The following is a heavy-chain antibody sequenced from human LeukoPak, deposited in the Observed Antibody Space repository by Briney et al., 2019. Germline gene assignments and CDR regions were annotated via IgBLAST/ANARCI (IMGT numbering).Heavy chain of an antibody. CDR1: GGSFSGYY. J-gene: IGHJ6*04. Sequence: SETLSLTCAVYGGSFSGYYWSWIRQPPGKGLEWIGEISHSGSTNYNPSLKSRVTISVDTSKNQFSLKLSSVTAADTAVYYCARGLYVRIWGKGTTVTVSS. CDR3: ARGLYVRI. D-gene: IGHD2/OR15-2a*01. CDR2: ISHSGST. V-gene: IGHV4-34*01.